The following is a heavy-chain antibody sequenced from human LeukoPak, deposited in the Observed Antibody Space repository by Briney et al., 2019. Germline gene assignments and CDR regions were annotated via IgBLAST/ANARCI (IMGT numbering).Heavy chain of an antibody. J-gene: IGHJ4*02. CDR2: ISGSGGST. CDR1: GLTFSSYA. D-gene: IGHD6-19*01. Sequence: PGGSLRLSCAASGLTFSSYAMSWVRQAPGKGLEWVSSISGSGGSTYYADSVKGRFTISRDNSKNTLYLQMNSLRAEDTAVYYCAKTMAGIFYSFDYWGQGTLVTVSS. V-gene: IGHV3-23*01. CDR3: AKTMAGIFYSFDY.